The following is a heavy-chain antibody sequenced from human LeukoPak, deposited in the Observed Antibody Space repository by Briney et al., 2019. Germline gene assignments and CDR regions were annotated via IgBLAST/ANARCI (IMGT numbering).Heavy chain of an antibody. CDR1: GFTFSSYT. V-gene: IGHV3-21*01. J-gene: IGHJ4*02. CDR3: ARDFSIGSYYGDYFFDY. CDR2: ITDSSSSR. D-gene: IGHD1-26*01. Sequence: PGGSLRLSCAASGFTFSSYTMNWVRQAPGKGLEWVSSITDSSSSRYYADSVKGRFTISRDNAKNSLYLQMNSLRAEDTAVYYCARDFSIGSYYGDYFFDYWGQGTLVTVSS.